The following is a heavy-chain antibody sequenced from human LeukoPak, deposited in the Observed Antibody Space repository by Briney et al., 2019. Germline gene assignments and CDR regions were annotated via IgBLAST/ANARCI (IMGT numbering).Heavy chain of an antibody. D-gene: IGHD5-12*01. CDR2: IKQDGSEK. Sequence: GGSLRLSCAASGFTFSSYWMSWVCQAPGKGLEWVANIKQDGSEKYYVDSVKGRFTISRDNAKNSLYLQMNSLRAEDTAVYYCARDRPYVDIVATIPAFDIWGQGTMVTVSS. CDR1: GFTFSSYW. CDR3: ARDRPYVDIVATIPAFDI. J-gene: IGHJ3*02. V-gene: IGHV3-7*01.